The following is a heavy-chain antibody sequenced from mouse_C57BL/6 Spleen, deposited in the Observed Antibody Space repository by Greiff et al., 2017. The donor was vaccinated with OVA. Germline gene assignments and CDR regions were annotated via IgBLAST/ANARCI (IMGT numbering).Heavy chain of an antibody. Sequence: VKLVESGPGLVAPSQSLSITCNVSGFSLTSYAISWVRQPPGQGLEWLGVIWTGRGTNYNSALKSRLSIRTDNYKSQVFLKMNSLQTDDTARYYCAKNNDNYEYYAMDYWGQGTSVTVSS. CDR2: IWTGRGT. CDR1: GFSLTSYA. V-gene: IGHV2-9-1*01. J-gene: IGHJ4*01. D-gene: IGHD2-1*01. CDR3: AKNNDNYEYYAMDY.